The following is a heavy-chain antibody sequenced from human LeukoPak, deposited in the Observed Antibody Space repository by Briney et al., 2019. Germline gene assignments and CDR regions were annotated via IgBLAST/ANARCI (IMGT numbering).Heavy chain of an antibody. D-gene: IGHD3-10*01. CDR1: GFHFNHYG. Sequence: GGSLRLSCDASGFHFNHYGMHWVRPAPGKGLEWVAVVSSDGNTKYYADSVKGRFTISRDNSKNIVYLQMNSGRAEDTAVYYCAKEGGSSFTAHWDYWGQGTLVTVSS. CDR3: AKEGGSSFTAHWDY. V-gene: IGHV3-30*18. J-gene: IGHJ4*02. CDR2: VSSDGNTK.